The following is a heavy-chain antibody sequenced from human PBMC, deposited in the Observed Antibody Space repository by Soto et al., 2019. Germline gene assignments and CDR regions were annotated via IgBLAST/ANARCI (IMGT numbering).Heavy chain of an antibody. CDR1: GFTFGSYA. Sequence: GGSLRLSCAASGFTFGSYAMNWVRQAPGKGLEWVSAISGSGGSTYYADSVKGRFTISRDNSKNTLYLQMNSLRAEDTAVYYCAKSTKYYYDSSSYGLLDSWGQGTLVTVSS. V-gene: IGHV3-23*01. CDR2: ISGSGGST. CDR3: AKSTKYYYDSSSYGLLDS. D-gene: IGHD3-22*01. J-gene: IGHJ4*02.